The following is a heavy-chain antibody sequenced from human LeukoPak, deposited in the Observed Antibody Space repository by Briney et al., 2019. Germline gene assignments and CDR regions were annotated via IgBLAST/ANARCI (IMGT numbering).Heavy chain of an antibody. CDR2: ISSSSSYI. Sequence: GGSLRLSCAASGFTFSSYSMYWVRQAPGKGLEWVSSISSSSSYIYYADSVKGRFTISRDNAKNSLYLQMNSLRAEDTAVYYCARDPEAYYYDSSGYYLDYWGQGTLVTVSS. D-gene: IGHD3-22*01. CDR3: ARDPEAYYYDSSGYYLDY. J-gene: IGHJ4*02. CDR1: GFTFSSYS. V-gene: IGHV3-21*01.